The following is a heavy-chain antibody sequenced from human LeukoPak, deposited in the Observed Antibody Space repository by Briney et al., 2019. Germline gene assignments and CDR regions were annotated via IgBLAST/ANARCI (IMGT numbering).Heavy chain of an antibody. J-gene: IGHJ4*02. V-gene: IGHV3-11*04. CDR2: IDFSGSTI. Sequence: GGSLRLSCAASGFTFSDYYMSWIRQAPGKGLEWVSYIDFSGSTIYYADSVKGRFTISRDNARNSLSLQMISLRAEDTAVYYCARFTVTHHFDYWGQGTLVTVSS. CDR3: ARFTVTHHFDY. CDR1: GFTFSDYY. D-gene: IGHD4-17*01.